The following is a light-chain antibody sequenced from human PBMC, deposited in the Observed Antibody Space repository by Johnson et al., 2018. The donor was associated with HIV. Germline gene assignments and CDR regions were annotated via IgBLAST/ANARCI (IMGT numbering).Light chain of an antibody. CDR1: NSNIGNIY. Sequence: QSMLTQPPSVSAAPGQKVTISCYGSNSNIGNIYVSWYQQLPGTATKLLIYENNKRPSGIPDRFSGSKSGTSATLGITGLQTGDEADYYCATWHSSLSVGGGFGTGTKVTVL. J-gene: IGLJ1*01. CDR3: ATWHSSLSVGGG. V-gene: IGLV1-51*02. CDR2: ENN.